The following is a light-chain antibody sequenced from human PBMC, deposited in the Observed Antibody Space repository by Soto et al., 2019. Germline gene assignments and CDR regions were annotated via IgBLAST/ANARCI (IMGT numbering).Light chain of an antibody. CDR1: QSVSSSY. J-gene: IGKJ1*01. Sequence: EIVLTQSPGTLSLSPGDRATLSCRASQSVSSSYLAWYQQKPGQAPSLLIYGASSLQSGVPSRFSGGGSGTTFTLTINSVQPEDFGSYYCQQSHSSPRTFGQGTTV. CDR2: GAS. V-gene: IGKV3-20*01. CDR3: QQSHSSPRT.